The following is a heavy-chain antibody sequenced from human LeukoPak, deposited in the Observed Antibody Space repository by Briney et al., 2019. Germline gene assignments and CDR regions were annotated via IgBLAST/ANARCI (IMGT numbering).Heavy chain of an antibody. CDR1: GFTLSSYW. J-gene: IGHJ4*02. CDR2: IRSKAYGGTT. Sequence: GGSLRLSCAASGFTLSSYWMSWVRQAPGKGLEWVGFIRSKAYGGTTEYAASVKGRFTISRDDSKSIAYLQMNSLETEDTAVYYCTRVPSSGRPPYYFDYWGQGTLVTVSS. V-gene: IGHV3-49*04. CDR3: TRVPSSGRPPYYFDY. D-gene: IGHD6-19*01.